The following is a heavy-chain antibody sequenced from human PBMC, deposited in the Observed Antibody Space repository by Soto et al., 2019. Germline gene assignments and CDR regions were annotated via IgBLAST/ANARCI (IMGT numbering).Heavy chain of an antibody. D-gene: IGHD6-6*01. J-gene: IGHJ6*02. V-gene: IGHV4-31*03. CDR3: AREGSGARYYYGMDV. Sequence: SETLSLTCTVSGGSISSGGYYWSWIRQHPGKGLEWIGYIYYSGSTYYNLSLKSRVTISVDTSKNQFSLKLSSVTAADTAVYYCAREGSGARYYYGMDVWGQGTTVTVS. CDR1: GGSISSGGYY. CDR2: IYYSGST.